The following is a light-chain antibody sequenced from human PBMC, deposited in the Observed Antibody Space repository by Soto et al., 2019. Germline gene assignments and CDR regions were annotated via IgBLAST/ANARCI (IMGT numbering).Light chain of an antibody. CDR1: QSVSSN. Sequence: EIVMTQSPATLSVSPGERATLSCRASQSVSSNLAWYQQKPGQAPRLLLYGVSTRAPGIPARFSGTGSGTEFTLTISSLQSEDFAVYYCQQYSNWPRTFGPGTQVDFK. V-gene: IGKV3D-15*01. CDR2: GVS. J-gene: IGKJ3*01. CDR3: QQYSNWPRT.